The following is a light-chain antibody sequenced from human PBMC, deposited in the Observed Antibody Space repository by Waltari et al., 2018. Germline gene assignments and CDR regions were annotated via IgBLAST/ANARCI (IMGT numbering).Light chain of an antibody. V-gene: IGKV2-30*02. Sequence: VVVTQSPLSLPVTLGQPASISCRSSQSLVHSDGNTYLNWFHQRPGQSPRRLIYKVSNRDSGVPDRFSGSGSGTDFTLKISRVEAEDVGLYYCMQGTHLPPLTFGGGTKVEIK. J-gene: IGKJ4*01. CDR3: MQGTHLPPLT. CDR2: KVS. CDR1: QSLVHSDGNTY.